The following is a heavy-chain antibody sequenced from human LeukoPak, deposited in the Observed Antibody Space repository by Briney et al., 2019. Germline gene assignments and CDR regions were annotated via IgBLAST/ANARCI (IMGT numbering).Heavy chain of an antibody. CDR2: IRYDGSNK. V-gene: IGHV3-30*02. J-gene: IGHJ4*02. D-gene: IGHD2-8*02. CDR3: ALDCCTGSRFDH. Sequence: PGGSLRLSFAASGFTFSNYAMHWVGQAPGKGLEWGAFIRYDGSNKYYADSVKGRFTISRDNSKNTLYLQMNSLTAEDMAVYYCALDCCTGSRFDHWGQGTLVTVSS. CDR1: GFTFSNYA.